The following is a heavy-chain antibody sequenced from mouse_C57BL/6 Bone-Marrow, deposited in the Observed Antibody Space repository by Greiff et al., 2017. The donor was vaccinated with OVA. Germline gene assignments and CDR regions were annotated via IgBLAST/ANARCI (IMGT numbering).Heavy chain of an antibody. CDR3: ARVRAYSNYVGAMDY. V-gene: IGHV3-6*01. Sequence: EVQVVESGPGLVKPSQSLSLTCSVTGYSITSGYYWNWIRQFPGNKLEWMGYISYDGSNNYNPSLKNRISITRDTSKNQFFLKLNSVTTEDTATYYCARVRAYSNYVGAMDYWGQGTSVTVSS. CDR1: GYSITSGYY. CDR2: ISYDGSN. D-gene: IGHD2-5*01. J-gene: IGHJ4*01.